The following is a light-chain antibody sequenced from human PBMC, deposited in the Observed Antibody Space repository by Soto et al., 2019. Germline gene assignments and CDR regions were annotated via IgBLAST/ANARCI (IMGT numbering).Light chain of an antibody. V-gene: IGLV2-14*01. Sequence: QSVLTQPASVSGSPGQSITISCTGTSSDVGGYNYVSWYQLHPGKAPKLIIYEVSHRPSGASNHFSGYKSGITASLTISGLQTEDEADYYCISYTDRQSYLFGTGTKVTVL. CDR2: EVS. CDR1: SSDVGGYNY. CDR3: ISYTDRQSYL. J-gene: IGLJ1*01.